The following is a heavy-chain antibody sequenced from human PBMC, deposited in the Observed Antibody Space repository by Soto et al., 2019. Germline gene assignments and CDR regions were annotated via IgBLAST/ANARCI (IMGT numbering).Heavy chain of an antibody. CDR3: AKDLQSYGDYDYYFYVIDV. J-gene: IGHJ6*02. V-gene: IGHV3-30*18. D-gene: IGHD4-17*01. CDR1: GFTFSTYG. CDR2: ISYDGSNK. Sequence: QVQLVESGGGEVQPGRSLTISCAASGFTFSTYGMHWVRQTPGKGLEWVAVISYDGSNKFYSDSVKGRITISRDNFKNTLTLQMNSLRADYTAVYSCAKDLQSYGDYDYYFYVIDVWGLETRVTVSS.